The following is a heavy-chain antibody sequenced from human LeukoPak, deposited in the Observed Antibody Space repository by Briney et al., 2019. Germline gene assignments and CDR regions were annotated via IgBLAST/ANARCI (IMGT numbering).Heavy chain of an antibody. CDR1: GYTFTSYD. J-gene: IGHJ3*02. CDR3: ARDKTSDYYDSSGYYDI. V-gene: IGHV1-8*01. Sequence: ASVKVSCKASGYTFTSYDINWVRQATGQGLEWMGWMNPNSGNTGYAQKFQGRVTMTRNTSISTAYMELSSLRSEDTAVYYCARDKTSDYYDSSGYYDIWGQGTMVTVSS. CDR2: MNPNSGNT. D-gene: IGHD3-22*01.